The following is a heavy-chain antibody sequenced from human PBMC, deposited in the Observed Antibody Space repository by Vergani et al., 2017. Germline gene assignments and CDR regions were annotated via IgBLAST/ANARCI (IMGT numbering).Heavy chain of an antibody. CDR3: AKGHGIAAAGNGMDV. CDR1: GFTFSSYA. V-gene: IGHV3-23*01. D-gene: IGHD6-13*01. CDR2: ISGSGGST. J-gene: IGHJ6*02. Sequence: EVQLLESGGGLVQPGGSLRLSCAASGFTFSSYAMSWVRQAPGKGLEWVSAISGSGGSTYYADSVKGRFTISSDNSKNPLYLQMNSLRAEYTAVYYCAKGHGIAAAGNGMDVWGQGTTVTVSS.